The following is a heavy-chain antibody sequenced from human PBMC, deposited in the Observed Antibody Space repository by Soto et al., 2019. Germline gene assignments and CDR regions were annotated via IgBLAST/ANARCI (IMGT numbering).Heavy chain of an antibody. CDR1: GFTFSSYW. D-gene: IGHD3-22*01. J-gene: IGHJ6*02. Sequence: WGSLRLSCAASGFTFSSYWMSWVRQAPGKGLEWVANIKQDGSEKYYVDSVKGRFTISRDNAKNSLYLQMNSLRAEDTAVYYCARDQTRGGYYNYYYYGMDVWGQGTTVTVSS. V-gene: IGHV3-7*03. CDR3: ARDQTRGGYYNYYYYGMDV. CDR2: IKQDGSEK.